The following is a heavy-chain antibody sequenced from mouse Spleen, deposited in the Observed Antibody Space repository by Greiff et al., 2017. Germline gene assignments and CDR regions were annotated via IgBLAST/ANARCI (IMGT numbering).Heavy chain of an antibody. CDR3: ASGPIYYWYFDV. CDR1: GYTFTEYT. Sequence: EVMLVESGPELVKPGASVKISCKTSGYTFTEYTMHWVKQSHGKSLEWIGGINPNNGGTSYNQKFKGKATLTVDKSSSTAYMELRSLTSEDSAVYYCASGPIYYWYFDVWGAGTTVTVSS. J-gene: IGHJ1*01. D-gene: IGHD6-5*01. CDR2: INPNNGGT. V-gene: IGHV1-18*01.